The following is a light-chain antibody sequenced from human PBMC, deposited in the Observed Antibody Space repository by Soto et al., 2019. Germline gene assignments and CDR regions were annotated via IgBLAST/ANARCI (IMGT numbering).Light chain of an antibody. CDR3: QQYGSSSTWS. CDR2: GAS. Sequence: EIVLTQSPGTLSLSPGERATLSCRASKSVSSSYLAWYQQKPGQAPRLLIYGASSRATGSPDRFSGSGSGTDFTLTISRLEPEDFAVYYCQQYGSSSTWSFGQGTKVDIK. CDR1: KSVSSSY. J-gene: IGKJ1*01. V-gene: IGKV3-20*01.